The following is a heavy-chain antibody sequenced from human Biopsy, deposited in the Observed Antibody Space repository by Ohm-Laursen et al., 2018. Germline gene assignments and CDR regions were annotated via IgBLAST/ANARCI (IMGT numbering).Heavy chain of an antibody. CDR3: ARGKYKDFSTGLPRPYHYTLDF. J-gene: IGHJ6*02. Sequence: SLRLSCAAPGFIFSDYNMHWARQAPGKGLEWVALIDGSTSYVYYADSVKGRFSISRDNAKNSLYLQMTSLRPEDTAVFYCARGKYKDFSTGLPRPYHYTLDFWGPGTTVTVSS. D-gene: IGHD3-22*01. CDR1: GFIFSDYN. V-gene: IGHV3-21*04. CDR2: IDGSTSYV.